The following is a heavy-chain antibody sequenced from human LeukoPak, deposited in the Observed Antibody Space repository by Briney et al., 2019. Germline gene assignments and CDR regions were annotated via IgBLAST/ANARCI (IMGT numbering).Heavy chain of an antibody. Sequence: PGGSLRLSCAASGFTFDDYAMHWVRQAPGKGLEWVSLISGDGGSTYYADSVKGRLTISRDNSKNSLYLQMNSLRTEDTALYYCAKDIGYCSSTSCYAPYFDYWGQGTLVTVSS. CDR3: AKDIGYCSSTSCYAPYFDY. CDR2: ISGDGGST. V-gene: IGHV3-43*02. D-gene: IGHD2-2*03. J-gene: IGHJ4*02. CDR1: GFTFDDYA.